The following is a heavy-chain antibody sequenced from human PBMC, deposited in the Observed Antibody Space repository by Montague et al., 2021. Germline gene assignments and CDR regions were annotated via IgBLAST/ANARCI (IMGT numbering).Heavy chain of an antibody. J-gene: IGHJ4*02. D-gene: IGHD2-15*01. CDR1: GGSISSGGFY. CDR3: ARSGGYCSGGRCDTFDY. CDR2: IYDSGST. V-gene: IGHV4-31*03. Sequence: TLSLTCSVSGGSISSGGFYWSWIRQHPGKGPEWIGSIYDSGSTNYNPSLKSRLTLSRDTSKNQVSLRLTSVTAAETAVYYCARSGGYCSGGRCDTFDYRGQGTLVTVSS.